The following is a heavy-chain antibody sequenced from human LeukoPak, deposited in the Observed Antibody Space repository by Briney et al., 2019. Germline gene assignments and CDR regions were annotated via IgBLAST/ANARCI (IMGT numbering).Heavy chain of an antibody. D-gene: IGHD6-13*01. Sequence: ASVKVSCKASGYTFTSYAMHWVRQAPGQRLEWMGWINAGNGNTKYSQKFQGRVTITRDTSASTAYMELSSLRSEDTAVYYCARGGSWAAPYDYWGQGTLVTVSS. CDR1: GYTFTSYA. CDR2: INAGNGNT. V-gene: IGHV1-3*01. J-gene: IGHJ4*02. CDR3: ARGGSWAAPYDY.